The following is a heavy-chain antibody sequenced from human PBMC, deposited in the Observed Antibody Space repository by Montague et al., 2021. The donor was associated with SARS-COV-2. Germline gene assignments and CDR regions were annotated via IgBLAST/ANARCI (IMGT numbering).Heavy chain of an antibody. Sequence: SETLSLTYTVSGGSISSYYWTWIRQPPGKGLEWTGYIYYTGSTNYNPSLESRVTISLDTSKSQFSLKLSSVTAADTAVYYCARGHYYGRKDYYYGVDVWGQGTTVTVSS. CDR3: ARGHYYGRKDYYYGVDV. D-gene: IGHD3-10*01. CDR2: IYYTGST. CDR1: GGSISSYY. V-gene: IGHV4-59*13. J-gene: IGHJ6*02.